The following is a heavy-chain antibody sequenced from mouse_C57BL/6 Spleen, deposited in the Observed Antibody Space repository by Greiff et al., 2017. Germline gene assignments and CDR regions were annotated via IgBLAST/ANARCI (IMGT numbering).Heavy chain of an antibody. CDR2: ISDGGSYT. CDR3: ARRRSGSSSYFDY. Sequence: EVKLVESGGGLVKPGGSLKLSCAASGFTFSSYAMSWVRQTPDKRLEWVATISDGGSYTYYPDNVKGRFTISRDHAKNNLYLQMSHLKSEDTAMDYGARRRSGSSSYFDYWGQGTTLTVSS. V-gene: IGHV5-4*03. J-gene: IGHJ2*01. D-gene: IGHD1-3*01. CDR1: GFTFSSYA.